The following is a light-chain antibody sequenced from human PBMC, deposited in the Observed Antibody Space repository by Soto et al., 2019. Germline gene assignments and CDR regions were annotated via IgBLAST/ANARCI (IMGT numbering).Light chain of an antibody. CDR3: QKYNTAPLT. Sequence: DFQMTQSPSSLSASVGDRVTITCRASQSFSTYFAWYQQKPGKVPKLLISGISTLQSGVPSRFSGSGYGTEFTLTISNLQPEDVATYYCQKYNTAPLTFGGGTKVDIK. J-gene: IGKJ4*01. CDR2: GIS. CDR1: QSFSTY. V-gene: IGKV1-27*01.